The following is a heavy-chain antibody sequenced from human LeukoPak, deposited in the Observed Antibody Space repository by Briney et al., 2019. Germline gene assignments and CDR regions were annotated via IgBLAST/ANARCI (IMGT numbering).Heavy chain of an antibody. D-gene: IGHD6-13*01. CDR2: TNDSGGST. CDR3: AKMSSSWTYYYGMDV. Sequence: GGSLRLSCAASGFTFSSYAMIWVRQAPGKGLEWVSGTNDSGGSTYYADSVKGRFTISRDNSKNTLYLQMNSLRAEDTAAYYCAKMSSSWTYYYGMDVWGQGTTVTVSS. J-gene: IGHJ6*02. CDR1: GFTFSSYA. V-gene: IGHV3-23*01.